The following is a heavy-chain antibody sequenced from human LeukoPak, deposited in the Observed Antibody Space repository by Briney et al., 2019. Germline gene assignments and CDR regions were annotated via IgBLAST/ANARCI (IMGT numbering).Heavy chain of an antibody. V-gene: IGHV1-69*05. Sequence: SVKVSCKASGGTFSSYAISWVRQAPGQGLEWMGRIIPIFGTANYAQKFQGGVAITTDESTSTAYMELSSLRSEDTAVYYCARELYYYDSSGHFDYWGQGTLVTVSS. J-gene: IGHJ4*02. CDR1: GGTFSSYA. D-gene: IGHD3-22*01. CDR3: ARELYYYDSSGHFDY. CDR2: IIPIFGTA.